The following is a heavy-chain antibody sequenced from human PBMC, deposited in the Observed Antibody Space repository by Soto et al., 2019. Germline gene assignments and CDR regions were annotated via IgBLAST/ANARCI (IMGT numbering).Heavy chain of an antibody. V-gene: IGHV1-69*01. CDR1: GGTFSSYA. CDR2: IIPIFGTA. CDR3: ARPRTPHSTNYYFDY. D-gene: IGHD6-13*01. J-gene: IGHJ4*02. Sequence: QVQLVQSGAEVKKPGSSVKVSCKASGGTFSSYAISWVRQAPGQGLEWMGGIIPIFGTANYAQKFQGRVTITADESTSTAYMELSSRRSEYTAVYYCARPRTPHSTNYYFDYWGQGTLVTVSS.